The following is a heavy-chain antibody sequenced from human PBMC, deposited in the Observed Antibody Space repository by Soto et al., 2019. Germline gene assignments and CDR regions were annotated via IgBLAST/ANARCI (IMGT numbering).Heavy chain of an antibody. J-gene: IGHJ4*02. CDR2: IDGYSTTT. D-gene: IGHD1-26*01. V-gene: IGHV3-74*01. Sequence: EVQLVESGGGLVQPGGSLRLSCTASGFTFNNKWMHRVRQAPGKGLVWVSRIDGYSTTTNYADSVKGRFTISRDNAKNTVFLHVNSLTDEDTAVYYCARGGAMGVDYWGQGTLVTVSS. CDR1: GFTFNNKW. CDR3: ARGGAMGVDY.